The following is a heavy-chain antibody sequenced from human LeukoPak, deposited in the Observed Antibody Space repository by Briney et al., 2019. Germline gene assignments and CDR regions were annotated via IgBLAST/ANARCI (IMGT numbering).Heavy chain of an antibody. CDR1: GFTFSNSA. V-gene: IGHV3-21*01. CDR3: ARDPLRYLRVGHYDY. D-gene: IGHD3-9*01. J-gene: IGHJ4*02. Sequence: GGSLRLSCAASGFTFSNSAMNWVRQGPGKGLEWVSSIDYDSSHIYYAASVRGRFTISRDNTRNSVYLQMNSLRVEDTAVYYCARDPLRYLRVGHYDYWGQGTLVAVSS. CDR2: IDYDSSHI.